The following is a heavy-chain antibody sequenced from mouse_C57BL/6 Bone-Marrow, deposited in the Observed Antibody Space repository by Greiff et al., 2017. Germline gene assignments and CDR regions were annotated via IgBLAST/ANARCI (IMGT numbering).Heavy chain of an antibody. CDR2: IDPSDSYT. J-gene: IGHJ2*01. CDR3: ARGHYYGDY. CDR1: GYTFTSYW. Sequence: QVQLQQPGAELVMPGASVKLSCKASGYTFTSYWMHWVKQRPGQGLEWIGEIDPSDSYTNYNQKFKGKSTLTVDKSSSTAYMQLSSLTSEDSAVYYCARGHYYGDYWGQGTTLTVSS. V-gene: IGHV1-69*01. D-gene: IGHD1-2*01.